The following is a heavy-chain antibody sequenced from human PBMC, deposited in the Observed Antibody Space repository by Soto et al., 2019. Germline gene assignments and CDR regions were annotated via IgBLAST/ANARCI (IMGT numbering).Heavy chain of an antibody. V-gene: IGHV4-30-2*01. Sequence: PSETLSLTCAVTGGSINSGDSSWSWLRQPPGKGLELIGYIYHSGSAFSNPALRSRVTISIDRSKNHFSLKLTSVTAADTAVYYCARGAAFFDWVYDLWGQGALVTSPQ. CDR2: IYHSGSA. D-gene: IGHD3-9*01. CDR3: ARGAAFFDWVYDL. CDR1: GGSINSGDSS. J-gene: IGHJ5*02.